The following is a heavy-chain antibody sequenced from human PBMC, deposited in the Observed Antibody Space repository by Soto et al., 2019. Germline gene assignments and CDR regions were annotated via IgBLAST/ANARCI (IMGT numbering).Heavy chain of an antibody. CDR2: ISRSSGTK. Sequence: PGGSLRLSCAASGLNFTTYSMNWVRQVPGKGLEWVSYISRSSGTKYYAESVKGRFTISRDNSRDTMYLQMNSLTADDTAVYYCARGPRTAAAGIGDYWGQGTPVTVSS. D-gene: IGHD6-13*01. J-gene: IGHJ4*02. CDR3: ARGPRTAAAGIGDY. V-gene: IGHV3-48*01. CDR1: GLNFTTYS.